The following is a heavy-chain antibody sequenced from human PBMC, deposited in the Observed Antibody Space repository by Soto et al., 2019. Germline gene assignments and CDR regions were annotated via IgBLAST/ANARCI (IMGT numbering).Heavy chain of an antibody. D-gene: IGHD3-10*01. CDR3: ASELGASGRYQLFYYYYGMDV. J-gene: IGHJ6*02. Sequence: PGGSLRLSCAASGSTFSSYAMHWVRQAPGTGLEWVAVISYDGSNKYYADSVKGRFTISRDNSKNTLYLQMNSLRAEDTAVYYCASELGASGRYQLFYYYYGMDVWGQGSTVTVSS. CDR1: GSTFSSYA. V-gene: IGHV3-30-3*01. CDR2: ISYDGSNK.